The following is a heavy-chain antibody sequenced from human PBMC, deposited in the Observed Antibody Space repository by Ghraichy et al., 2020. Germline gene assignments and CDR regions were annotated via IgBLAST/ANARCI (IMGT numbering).Heavy chain of an antibody. V-gene: IGHV4-59*01. Sequence: SETLSLTCTVSGGSISSYYWSWIRQPPGKGLEWIGYIYYSGSTNYNPSLKSRVTISVDTSKNQFSLKLSSVTAADTAVYYCARVEKYYDIFTGYYKEDQNNGFDPWGQGTLVTVSS. CDR1: GGSISSYY. D-gene: IGHD3-9*01. J-gene: IGHJ5*02. CDR2: IYYSGST. CDR3: ARVEKYYDIFTGYYKEDQNNGFDP.